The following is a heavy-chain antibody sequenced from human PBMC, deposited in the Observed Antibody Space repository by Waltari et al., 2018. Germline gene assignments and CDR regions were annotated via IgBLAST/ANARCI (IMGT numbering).Heavy chain of an antibody. Sequence: EVQLVESGGGLVQPGGSLRLSCAASGFTFRSYWMSWVRQAPGKGLEWVANIKQDGSGKYYVDSVKGRFTISRDNSKNTVYLQMNSLRVEDTAVYYCAKDGTGWKHPTGAYYYYGLDVWGPGTTVTVSS. J-gene: IGHJ6*02. CDR2: IKQDGSGK. CDR3: AKDGTGWKHPTGAYYYYGLDV. D-gene: IGHD6-19*01. CDR1: GFTFRSYW. V-gene: IGHV3-7*03.